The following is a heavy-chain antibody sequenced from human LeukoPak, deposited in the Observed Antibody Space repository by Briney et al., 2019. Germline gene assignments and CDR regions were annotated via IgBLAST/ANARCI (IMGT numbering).Heavy chain of an antibody. CDR1: GFTFTSYS. Sequence: PGGSLRLSCTASGFTFTSYSMSWVRQAPGKGLEWVSAISSSGGSTYYADSVKGRFTISRDNSKNTLSLQMNSLRAEDTAAFYCAKDLMGNRIFDFWGQGTLVTVSS. J-gene: IGHJ4*02. CDR3: AKDLMGNRIFDF. CDR2: ISSSGGST. V-gene: IGHV3-23*01. D-gene: IGHD2/OR15-2a*01.